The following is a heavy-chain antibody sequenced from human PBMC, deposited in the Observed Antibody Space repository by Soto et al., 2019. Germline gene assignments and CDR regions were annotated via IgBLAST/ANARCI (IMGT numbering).Heavy chain of an antibody. CDR3: AADGIAAAGDFDY. J-gene: IGHJ4*02. D-gene: IGHD6-13*01. CDR2: IVVGSGNT. V-gene: IGHV1-58*01. Sequence: GASVKVSCKASGFTFTSSAVQWVRQARGQRLEWIGWIVVGSGNTNYAQKFQERVTITRDMSTSTAYMELSSLRSDDTAVYYCAADGIAAAGDFDYWGRGTLVTVSS. CDR1: GFTFTSSA.